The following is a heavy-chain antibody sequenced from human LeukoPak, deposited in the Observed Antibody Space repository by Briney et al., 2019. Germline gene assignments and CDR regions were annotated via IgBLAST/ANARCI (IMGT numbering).Heavy chain of an antibody. CDR2: IWYGGSNK. CDR3: ARDRYSYGDYFAY. V-gene: IGHV3-33*01. Sequence: GGSLRLSCAASGFTFSSYGMHWVRQAPGKGLEWVAVIWYGGSNKYYADSVKGRFTISRDNSKNTLYLQMNSLRAEDTAVYYCARDRYSYGDYFAYWGQGPLVTVSS. CDR1: GFTFSSYG. D-gene: IGHD5-18*01. J-gene: IGHJ4*02.